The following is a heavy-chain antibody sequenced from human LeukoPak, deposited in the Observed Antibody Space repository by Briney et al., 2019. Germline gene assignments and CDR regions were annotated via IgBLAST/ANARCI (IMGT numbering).Heavy chain of an antibody. CDR1: GYTFTSYG. Sequence: ASVKVSCKASGYTFTSYGISWVRQAPGQGLEGMGWISAYNGNTNYAQKLQGRVTMTTDPSTSTAYMELRSLRSDDTAVYYCARDARVLLWFGELFDYWGQGTLVTVSS. D-gene: IGHD3-10*01. J-gene: IGHJ4*02. CDR3: ARDARVLLWFGELFDY. CDR2: ISAYNGNT. V-gene: IGHV1-18*04.